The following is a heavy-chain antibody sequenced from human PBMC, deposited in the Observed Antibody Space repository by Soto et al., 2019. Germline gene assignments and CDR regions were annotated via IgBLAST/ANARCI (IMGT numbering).Heavy chain of an antibody. CDR3: ARVDDRDIVVVQPHWYFDL. Sequence: QVQLVESGGGVVQPGRSLRLSCAASGFTFSSYAMHWVRQAPGKGLEWVAVISYDGSNKYYADSVKGRFTISRDNSKNTLDLQMTSLRAEDTAVYYCARVDDRDIVVVQPHWYFDLWGRGTLVTVSS. D-gene: IGHD2-2*01. V-gene: IGHV3-30-3*01. CDR2: ISYDGSNK. J-gene: IGHJ2*01. CDR1: GFTFSSYA.